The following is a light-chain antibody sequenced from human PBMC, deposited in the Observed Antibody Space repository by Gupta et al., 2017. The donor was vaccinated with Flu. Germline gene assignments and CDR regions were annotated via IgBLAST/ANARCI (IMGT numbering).Light chain of an antibody. Sequence: QGRRITITGSGGKLGDGYAYWDRQKPAQSPVLVLFQETMRPSGIPERFSGSSSGNTATLTIRGAQAMDEDDYYCQAWDSTTGVVFGGGTKLTVL. CDR2: QET. CDR3: QAWDSTTGVV. CDR1: KLGDGY. J-gene: IGLJ2*01. V-gene: IGLV3-1*01.